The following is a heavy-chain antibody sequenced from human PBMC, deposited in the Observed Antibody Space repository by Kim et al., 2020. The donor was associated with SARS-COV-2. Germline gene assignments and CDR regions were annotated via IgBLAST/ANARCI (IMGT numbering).Heavy chain of an antibody. CDR3: SRAYGSRNSLYNWFDP. D-gene: IGHD3-10*01. V-gene: IGHV4-59*13. J-gene: IGHJ5*02. CDR1: GGSISSFY. CDR2: IYYTGST. Sequence: SETLSLTCTVSGGSISSFYWSWIRQPPGKGLEWIGYIYYTGSTNYNPSLKTRVTISVDTSKNQFSLKLSSVTAADTAVYYCSRAYGSRNSLYNWFDPWC.